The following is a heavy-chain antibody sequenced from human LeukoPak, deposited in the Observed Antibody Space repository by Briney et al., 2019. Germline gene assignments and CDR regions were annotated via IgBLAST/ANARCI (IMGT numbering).Heavy chain of an antibody. D-gene: IGHD1-26*01. CDR1: GYSFTTYV. V-gene: IGHV1-3*03. CDR2: INAGNGNT. CDR3: ARGKSGSSTLDWFDP. J-gene: IGHJ5*02. Sequence: VASVKVSCKASGYSFTTYVMQWVRQAPGQRLEWMGRINAGNGNTKYSQEFQGRVTITRDTSASTAYMELSSLRAEDMAVYYCARGKSGSSTLDWFDPWGQGTLVTVSS.